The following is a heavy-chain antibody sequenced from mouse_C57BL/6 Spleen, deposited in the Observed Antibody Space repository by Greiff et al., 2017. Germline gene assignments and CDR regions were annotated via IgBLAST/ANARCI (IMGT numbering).Heavy chain of an antibody. CDR1: GFTFSSYA. J-gene: IGHJ2*01. Sequence: DVKLVESGGGLVKPGGSLKLSCAASGFTFSSYAMSWVRQTPEKRLEWVATISDGGSYTYYPDNVKGRFTISRDNAKNNLYLQMSHLKSEDTAMYYCAREGGTTDYFDYWGQGTTLTVSS. CDR2: ISDGGSYT. V-gene: IGHV5-4*01. CDR3: AREGGTTDYFDY. D-gene: IGHD1-1*01.